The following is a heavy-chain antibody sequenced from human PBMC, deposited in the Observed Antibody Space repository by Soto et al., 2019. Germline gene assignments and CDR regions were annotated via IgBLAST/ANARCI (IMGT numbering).Heavy chain of an antibody. Sequence: GGSLRLSCAASGFTFSSYWMSWVRQAPGKGLEWVANIKQDGSEKYYVDSVKGRFTISRDNAKNSLYLQMNSLRAEDTAVYYCAREDPHYYYYGMDVWGQGTTVTVSS. J-gene: IGHJ6*02. CDR2: IKQDGSEK. CDR3: AREDPHYYYYGMDV. V-gene: IGHV3-7*01. CDR1: GFTFSSYW.